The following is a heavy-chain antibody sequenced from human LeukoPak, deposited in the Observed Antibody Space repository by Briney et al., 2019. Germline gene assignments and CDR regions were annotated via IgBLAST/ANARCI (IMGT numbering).Heavy chain of an antibody. V-gene: IGHV3-23*01. Sequence: GGSLRLSCAASGFSFNNYVMHWVRQGPGKGLQWVSAISGSGGSTYYADSVKGRFTISRDNSKNTLYLQMNSLRAEDTAVYYCAKSRRESSTSCLSGWGQGTLVTVSS. J-gene: IGHJ4*02. CDR2: ISGSGGST. CDR3: AKSRRESSTSCLSG. D-gene: IGHD2-2*01. CDR1: GFSFNNYV.